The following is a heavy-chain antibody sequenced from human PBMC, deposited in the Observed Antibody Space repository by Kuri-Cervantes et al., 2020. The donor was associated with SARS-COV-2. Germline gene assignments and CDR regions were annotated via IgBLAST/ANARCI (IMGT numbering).Heavy chain of an antibody. V-gene: IGHV3-9*01. Sequence: SLKISCAASGFTFDDYAMHWVRQAPGKGLEWVSGISWNSGSIGYADSVKGRFTISRDNAKNSLYLQMNSRRAEDTALYYCARITLSGDYFDYWGQGTLVTVSS. CDR1: GFTFDDYA. CDR3: ARITLSGDYFDY. J-gene: IGHJ4*02. D-gene: IGHD3-10*01. CDR2: ISWNSGSI.